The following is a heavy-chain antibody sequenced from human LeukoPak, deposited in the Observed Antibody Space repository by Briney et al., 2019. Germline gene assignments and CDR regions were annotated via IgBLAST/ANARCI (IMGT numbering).Heavy chain of an antibody. Sequence: ASVNVSCKASGYTFTGYYMHWVRQAPGQGLEWMGRINPNSGGTNYAQKFQGRVTMTRDTSISTAYMELSRLRSDDTAVYYCAREGSGSYYCMDYWGQGTLVTVSS. CDR2: INPNSGGT. D-gene: IGHD1-26*01. CDR1: GYTFTGYY. V-gene: IGHV1-2*06. CDR3: AREGSGSYYCMDY. J-gene: IGHJ4*02.